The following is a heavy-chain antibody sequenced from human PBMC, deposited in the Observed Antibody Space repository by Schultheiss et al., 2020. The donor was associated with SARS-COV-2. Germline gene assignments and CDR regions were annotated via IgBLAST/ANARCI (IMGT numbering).Heavy chain of an antibody. Sequence: SETLSLTCTVSGGSISSYYWSWIRQPPGKGLEWIGYIYYSGSTNYNPSLKSRVTISVDTSKNQFSLKLSSVTAADTAVYYCARDSGEGSGVYYYYGMDVWGQGTTVTVSS. CDR3: ARDSGEGSGVYYYYGMDV. J-gene: IGHJ6*02. CDR2: IYYSGST. V-gene: IGHV4-59*01. CDR1: GGSISSYY. D-gene: IGHD2-15*01.